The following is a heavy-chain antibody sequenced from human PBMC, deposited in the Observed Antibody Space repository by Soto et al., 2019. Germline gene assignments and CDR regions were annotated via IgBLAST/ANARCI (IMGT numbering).Heavy chain of an antibody. V-gene: IGHV3-23*01. CDR1: GFTFSSYA. CDR2: ISGSGGST. Sequence: EVQLLESGGGLVQPGGSLRLSCAASGFTFSSYAMSWVRQAPGKGLEWVSAISGSGGSTYYADSVKGRFTISRDNSKNTLYLQMNSLRAEDTAVYYCAKEVDVLMVYAISFISGWFDPWGQGTLVTVSS. CDR3: AKEVDVLMVYAISFISGWFDP. J-gene: IGHJ5*02. D-gene: IGHD2-8*01.